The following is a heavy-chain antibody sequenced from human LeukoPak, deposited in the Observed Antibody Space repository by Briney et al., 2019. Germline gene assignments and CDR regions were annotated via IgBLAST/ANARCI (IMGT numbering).Heavy chain of an antibody. J-gene: IGHJ4*02. CDR1: GFTFTTYS. Sequence: GGSLRLSCEASGFTFTTYSMTWVRQAPGKGLEGVSIISSGSSAIFSADALKGRFTISRDDAKNLLYLDMNSLRAEDTAVYYCARGHTAVTRYFDFWGQGTLVTVSS. CDR2: ISSGSSAI. V-gene: IGHV3-21*01. D-gene: IGHD4-17*01. CDR3: ARGHTAVTRYFDF.